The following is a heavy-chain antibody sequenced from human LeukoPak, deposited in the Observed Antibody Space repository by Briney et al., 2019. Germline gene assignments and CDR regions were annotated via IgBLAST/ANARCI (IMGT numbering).Heavy chain of an antibody. CDR2: IYYSGST. D-gene: IGHD5-12*01. V-gene: IGHV4-59*08. J-gene: IGHJ4*02. Sequence: SETLSLTCTVSGGSISSYYWSWIRQPPGKGLEWIGYIYYSGSTNYNPSLKSRVTISVDTSKNQFSLKLSSVTAADTAVYYCARQGEGATIEYWGQGTLVTISS. CDR3: ARQGEGATIEY. CDR1: GGSISSYY.